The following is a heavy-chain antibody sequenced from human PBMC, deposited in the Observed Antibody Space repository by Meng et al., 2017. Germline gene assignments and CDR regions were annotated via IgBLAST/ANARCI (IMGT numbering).Heavy chain of an antibody. Sequence: SETLSLTCTVSGGSVSSGSYYWSWIRQPPGKGLEWIGYIYYSASHNYNPSPKSRVTISVDTSKHQFSLKPSSVTAAGTAVYYCARTRAGFWDNSYYFDYWRQGPLVTVSS. CDR2: IYYSASH. CDR3: ARTRAGFWDNSYYFDY. D-gene: IGHD5-24*01. V-gene: IGHV4-61*01. J-gene: IGHJ4*02. CDR1: GGSVSSGSYY.